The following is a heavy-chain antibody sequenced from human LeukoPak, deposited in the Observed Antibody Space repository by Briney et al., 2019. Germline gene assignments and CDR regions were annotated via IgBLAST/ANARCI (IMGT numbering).Heavy chain of an antibody. D-gene: IGHD3-10*01. CDR2: ISAYNGNT. CDR3: ASGYYGSGSSIVAFDI. Sequence: ASVKVSCKASGYTFTSYGISWVRQAPGQGLEWMGWISAYNGNTNYAQKLQGRVTMTTDTSTSTAYMELRSLRSDDTAVYYCASGYYGSGSSIVAFDIWGQGTMVTVS. CDR1: GYTFTSYG. J-gene: IGHJ3*02. V-gene: IGHV1-18*01.